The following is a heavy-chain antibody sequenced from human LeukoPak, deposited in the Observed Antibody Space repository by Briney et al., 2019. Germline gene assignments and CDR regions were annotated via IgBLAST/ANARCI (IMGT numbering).Heavy chain of an antibody. CDR1: GFTYSSYE. CDR2: ISSGGSTI. D-gene: IGHD3-22*01. CDR3: AREHYYDSSGYYDLFDY. J-gene: IGHJ4*02. V-gene: IGHV3-48*03. Sequence: PGGSLRLSCAASGFTYSSYEMNWVRQAPGKGLEWVSYISSGGSTIYYADSVKGRFTISRDNAKNSLYLQMNSLRAEDTAVYYCAREHYYDSSGYYDLFDYWGQGTLVTVSS.